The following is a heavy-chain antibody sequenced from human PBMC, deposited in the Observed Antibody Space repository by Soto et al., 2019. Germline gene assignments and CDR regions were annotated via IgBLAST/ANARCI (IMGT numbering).Heavy chain of an antibody. CDR3: AKDRGP. J-gene: IGHJ5*02. CDR2: ISYDGSNK. Sequence: VQLVESGGGVVQPGRSLRLSCAASGFTFSSYGMHWVRQAPGKGLEWVAVISYDGSNKYYADSVKGRFTISRDNSKNTLYLQMNSLRAEDTAVYYCAKDRGPWGQGTLVTVSS. D-gene: IGHD3-10*01. V-gene: IGHV3-30*18. CDR1: GFTFSSYG.